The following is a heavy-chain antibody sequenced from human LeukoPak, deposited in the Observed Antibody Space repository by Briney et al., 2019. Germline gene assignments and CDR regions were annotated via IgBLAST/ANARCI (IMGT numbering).Heavy chain of an antibody. Sequence: GGSLRLSCAASGFTFSSYWMSWVRQAPGKGVEWVANIKQDGSEKYYVDSVKGRFTISRDNAKNSLYLQMNSLRAEDTAVYYCARDVGYCSGGSCYPEYFQHWGQGTLVTVSS. CDR3: ARDVGYCSGGSCYPEYFQH. CDR1: GFTFSSYW. D-gene: IGHD2-15*01. V-gene: IGHV3-7*03. J-gene: IGHJ1*01. CDR2: IKQDGSEK.